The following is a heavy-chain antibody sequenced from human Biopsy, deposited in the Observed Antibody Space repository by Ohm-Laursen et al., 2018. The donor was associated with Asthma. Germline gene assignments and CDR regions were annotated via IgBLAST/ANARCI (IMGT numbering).Heavy chain of an antibody. CDR1: GFTFSSYA. V-gene: IGHV3-21*01. Sequence: SLRLSCAASGFTFSSYAMSWVRQAPGKGLEWVSSISSSSSSYIYYADSVKGRFTISRDNAKNSLYLQMNSLRAEDTAVYYCARVDTIFGVVIPIYYYYGMDVWGQGTTVTVSS. CDR2: ISSSSSSYI. J-gene: IGHJ6*02. CDR3: ARVDTIFGVVIPIYYYYGMDV. D-gene: IGHD3-3*01.